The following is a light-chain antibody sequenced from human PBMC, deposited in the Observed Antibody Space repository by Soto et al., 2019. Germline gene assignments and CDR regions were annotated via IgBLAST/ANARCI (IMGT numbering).Light chain of an antibody. V-gene: IGKV3-20*01. Sequence: EMVMTQSPATLSVSPGQRATLSCRASPSVSSNLAWYPQKPGQAPRLLTYGASNRATGIPDRFSGSGSGTDITITIRRLEPEDVAVYYQQQYGSSGTFGQGTKVDIK. CDR3: QQYGSSGT. CDR2: GAS. CDR1: PSVSSN. J-gene: IGKJ1*01.